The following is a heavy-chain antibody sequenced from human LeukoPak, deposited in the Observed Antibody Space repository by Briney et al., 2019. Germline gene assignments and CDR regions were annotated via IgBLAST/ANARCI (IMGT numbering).Heavy chain of an antibody. CDR2: ISSSSSYI. CDR1: GFTFSSYA. Sequence: GGSLRLSCAASGFTFSSYAMSWVRQAPGKGLEWVSSISSSSSYIYYADSVKGRFTISRDNAKNSLYLQMNSLRAEDTAVYYCARRGDGSSLDYWGQGTLVTVSS. V-gene: IGHV3-21*01. D-gene: IGHD6-13*01. CDR3: ARRGDGSSLDY. J-gene: IGHJ4*02.